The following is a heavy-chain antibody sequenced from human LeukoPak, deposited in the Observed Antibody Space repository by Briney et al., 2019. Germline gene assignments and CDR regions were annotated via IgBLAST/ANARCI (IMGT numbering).Heavy chain of an antibody. J-gene: IGHJ4*02. V-gene: IGHV3-33*01. CDR3: ARASGPFDY. Sequence: GGSLRLSCAASGFTFSTYGMHWVRHAPGKGLEGVAVIWNDGSNKYYADSVKGRFTISRDNSKSTLYLQMNSLRAEDTAVYSCARASGPFDYWGQGTLVTVSS. CDR1: GFTFSTYG. CDR2: IWNDGSNK. D-gene: IGHD3-10*01.